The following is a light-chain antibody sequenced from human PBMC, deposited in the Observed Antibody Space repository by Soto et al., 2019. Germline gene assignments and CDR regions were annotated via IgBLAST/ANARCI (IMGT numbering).Light chain of an antibody. Sequence: EIVMTQSPATLPVSPGERATVSCRASQSVSSDLAWYQQKPGQAPRLLIYGASTRATGIPARFSGSGSGTEFTLTISSLQSEDFAVYYCQQYNNWPQTFGQGTKVDI. CDR3: QQYNNWPQT. V-gene: IGKV3-15*01. CDR1: QSVSSD. J-gene: IGKJ1*01. CDR2: GAS.